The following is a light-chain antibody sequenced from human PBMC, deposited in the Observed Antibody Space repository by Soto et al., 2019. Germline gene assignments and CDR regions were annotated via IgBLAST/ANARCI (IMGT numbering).Light chain of an antibody. CDR1: QSVSSSY. V-gene: IGKV3-20*01. J-gene: IGKJ5*01. CDR2: GAS. Sequence: EIVLTQSPGTLSLSPGERATLSCRASQSVSSSYLAWYQQKLGQAPRLLIYGASGRATGIPDRFSGSGSGTDVTLTISRLEPEDFAVYYCQQYGSSPTITFGQGTRLEIK. CDR3: QQYGSSPTIT.